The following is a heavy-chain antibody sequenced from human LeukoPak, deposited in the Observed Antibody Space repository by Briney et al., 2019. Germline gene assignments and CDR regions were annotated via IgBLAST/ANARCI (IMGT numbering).Heavy chain of an antibody. CDR3: ARGQGYCSSTSCLNWFDP. CDR2: INHSGST. V-gene: IGHV4-34*01. D-gene: IGHD2-2*01. CDR1: GGSFSGYY. J-gene: IGHJ5*02. Sequence: PSETLSLTCAVYGGSFSGYYWSWIRQPPGKGLEWIGEINHSGSTNYNPSLKGRVTISVDTSKNQFSLKLSSVTAADTAVYYCARGQGYCSSTSCLNWFDPWGQGTLVTVSS.